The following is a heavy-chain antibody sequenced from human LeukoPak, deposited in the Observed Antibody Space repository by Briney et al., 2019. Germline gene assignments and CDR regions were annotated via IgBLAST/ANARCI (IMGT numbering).Heavy chain of an antibody. J-gene: IGHJ4*02. CDR1: GGSISSGGYS. CDR2: IYHSGGT. CDR3: ARGAIGAPVDY. Sequence: SETLSLTCAVSGGSISSGGYSWSWIRQPPGKGLEWIGYIYHSGGTYYNPSLKSRVTISVDRSKNQFSLKLSSVTAADTAVYYCARGAIGAPVDYWGQGTLVTVSS. D-gene: IGHD5-12*01. V-gene: IGHV4-30-2*01.